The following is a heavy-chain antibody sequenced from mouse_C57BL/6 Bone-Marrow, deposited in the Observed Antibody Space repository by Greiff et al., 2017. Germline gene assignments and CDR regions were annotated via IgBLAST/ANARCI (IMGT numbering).Heavy chain of an antibody. D-gene: IGHD2-4*01. CDR3: ARSHDYDWFAY. V-gene: IGHV1-18*01. CDR1: GYTFTDYN. Sequence: EVQLQQSGPELVKPGASVKIPCTASGYTFTDYNMDWVKQSHGKSLEWIGDINPNNGGTVYNQKFKGKATLTVDKSSSTAYMELRSLTSEDTAVYYCARSHDYDWFAYWGQGTLVTVSA. CDR2: INPNNGGT. J-gene: IGHJ3*01.